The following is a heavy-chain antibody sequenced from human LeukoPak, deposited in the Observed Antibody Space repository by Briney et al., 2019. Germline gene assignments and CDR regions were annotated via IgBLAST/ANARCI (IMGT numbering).Heavy chain of an antibody. J-gene: IGHJ4*02. V-gene: IGHV3-23*01. Sequence: QSGGSLRLSCAASGFTFSSYAMSWVRQAPGKGLEWVSAITGSGGGTYYADSVKGRFTISRDNSKNTLYLQMNSLRAEDTAVYYCAKWGDYDVLTGYYDPDYWGQGTLVTVSS. CDR2: ITGSGGGT. D-gene: IGHD3-9*01. CDR3: AKWGDYDVLTGYYDPDY. CDR1: GFTFSSYA.